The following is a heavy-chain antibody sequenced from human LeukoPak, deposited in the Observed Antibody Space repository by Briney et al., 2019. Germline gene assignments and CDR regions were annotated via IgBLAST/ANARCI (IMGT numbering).Heavy chain of an antibody. D-gene: IGHD3-22*01. Sequence: SGGSLRLSCAASGFTFSSYAMHWVRQAPGKELEWVAVISYDGSNKYYADSVKGRFTISRDNSKNTLYLQMNSLRAEDTAVYYCARDSYYDSSVAPEFDYWGQGTLVTVSS. CDR3: ARDSYYDSSVAPEFDY. J-gene: IGHJ4*02. V-gene: IGHV3-30*04. CDR2: ISYDGSNK. CDR1: GFTFSSYA.